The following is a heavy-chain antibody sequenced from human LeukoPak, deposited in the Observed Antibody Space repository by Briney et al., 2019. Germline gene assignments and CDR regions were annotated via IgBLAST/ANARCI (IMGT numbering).Heavy chain of an antibody. J-gene: IGHJ4*02. Sequence: SETLSLTCTVSGGSISSYYWSWIRQPPGKGLEWIGYIYYSGSTNYNPSLKSRVTISVDTSKNQFSLKLSSVTAADSAVYYCAKRGGRYFDSWGQGTLVTVSS. D-gene: IGHD4-23*01. CDR3: AKRGGRYFDS. CDR2: IYYSGST. CDR1: GGSISSYY. V-gene: IGHV4-59*12.